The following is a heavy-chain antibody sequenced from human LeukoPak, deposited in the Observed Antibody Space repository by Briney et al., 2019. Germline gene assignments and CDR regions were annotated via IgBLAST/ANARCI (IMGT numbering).Heavy chain of an antibody. CDR2: IKGDGSET. CDR1: GFTFNIYW. J-gene: IGHJ4*02. Sequence: GGSLRLSCASSGFTFNIYWMIWVRQAPGKGLEWVANIKGDGSETHYVDSVKGRFTISRDNAKNSLYLQMNSLRAEDTAVYYCARRSKGYGSSDYWGQGTLVTVSS. D-gene: IGHD6-6*01. V-gene: IGHV3-7*01. CDR3: ARRSKGYGSSDY.